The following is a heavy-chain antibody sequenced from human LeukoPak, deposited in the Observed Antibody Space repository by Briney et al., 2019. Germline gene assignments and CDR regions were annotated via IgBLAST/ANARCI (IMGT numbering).Heavy chain of an antibody. J-gene: IGHJ6*03. D-gene: IGHD3-10*01. CDR3: ARGAWKVWGVRYYYMDV. CDR1: GYTFTSYD. Sequence: GASVKVPCKASGYTFTSYDINWVRQATGQGLEWMGWMNPNSGNTGYAQKFQGRVTITRNTSISTAYMELSSLRSEDTAVYYCARGAWKVWGVRYYYMDVWGKGTTVTVSS. V-gene: IGHV1-8*03. CDR2: MNPNSGNT.